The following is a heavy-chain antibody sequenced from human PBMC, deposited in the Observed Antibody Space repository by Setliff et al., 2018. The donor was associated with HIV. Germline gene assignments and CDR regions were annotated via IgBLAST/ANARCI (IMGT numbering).Heavy chain of an antibody. D-gene: IGHD3-10*01. Sequence: ASVKVSCKPSGYTFTSYGLSWVRQAPGQGLEWMGWISAYNGNTNYAQKLQGRVTMTTDTSTNTAYMELRSLRSDDTAVYYCARWSSLPPYYYGSGSYYHPLGMDVWGQGTTVTVSS. CDR1: GYTFTSYG. J-gene: IGHJ6*02. CDR3: ARWSSLPPYYYGSGSYYHPLGMDV. V-gene: IGHV1-18*01. CDR2: ISAYNGNT.